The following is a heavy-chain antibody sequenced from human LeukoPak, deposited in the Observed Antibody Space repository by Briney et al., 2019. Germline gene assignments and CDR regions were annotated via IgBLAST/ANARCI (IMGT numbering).Heavy chain of an antibody. CDR3: ARFAGNPTHFDY. CDR2: ISSSSSYI. Sequence: GGSLRLSCAASGFTFSSYAMSWVRQAPGKGLEWVSSISSSSSYIYYADSVKGRFTISRDNAKNSLYLQMNSLRAEDTAVYYCARFAGNPTHFDYWGQGTLVTVSS. V-gene: IGHV3-21*01. J-gene: IGHJ4*02. CDR1: GFTFSSYA. D-gene: IGHD6-13*01.